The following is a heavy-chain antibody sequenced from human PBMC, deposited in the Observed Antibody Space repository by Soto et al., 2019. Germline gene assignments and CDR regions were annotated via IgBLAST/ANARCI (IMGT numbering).Heavy chain of an antibody. CDR3: ARDGDYKLYYYYGMDV. Sequence: QVQLVQSGAEVKKPGASVKVSCKASGYTFTSYGISWVRQAPGQGLEWMGWISAYNGNTNYAQKPQGRVTMTTGTSTSKAYMELRSLGSDATAVYYCARDGDYKLYYYYGMDVWGQGTTVTVSS. J-gene: IGHJ6*02. CDR2: ISAYNGNT. D-gene: IGHD4-17*01. V-gene: IGHV1-18*01. CDR1: GYTFTSYG.